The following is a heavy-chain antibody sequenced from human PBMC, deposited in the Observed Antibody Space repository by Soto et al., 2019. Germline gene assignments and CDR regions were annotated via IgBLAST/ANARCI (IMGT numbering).Heavy chain of an antibody. CDR1: GFTFSDYA. CDR3: AKXXXXXXVTSDFNY. CDR2: VSHDGRNT. D-gene: IGHD3-10*01. J-gene: IGHJ4*02. Sequence: VQLVESGGGVVQPGRSLRLSCAASGFTFSDYAMHWVRQAPGKGLEWVAVVSHDGRNTHYADSVKGRLTSSRDSSKNTXXLEMXXXXXXXTXFYYXAKXXXXXXVTSDFNYWGQGALVTVSS. V-gene: IGHV3-30*03.